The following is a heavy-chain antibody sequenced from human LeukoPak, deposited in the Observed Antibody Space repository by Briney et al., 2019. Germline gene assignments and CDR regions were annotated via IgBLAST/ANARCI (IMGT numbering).Heavy chain of an antibody. CDR2: IIPIFGTA. V-gene: IGHV1-69*13. CDR1: GGTFSSYA. Sequence: SVKVSCKASGGTFSSYAISWVRQAPGQGPEWMGGIIPIFGTANYAQKFQGRVTITADESTSTAYMELSSLRSEDTAVYYCARDLTLDPPYGGEVFDPWGQGTLVTVSS. D-gene: IGHD4-23*01. J-gene: IGHJ5*02. CDR3: ARDLTLDPPYGGEVFDP.